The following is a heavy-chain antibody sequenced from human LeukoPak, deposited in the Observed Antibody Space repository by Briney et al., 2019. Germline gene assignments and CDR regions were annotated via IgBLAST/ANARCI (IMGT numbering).Heavy chain of an antibody. V-gene: IGHV4-38-2*02. CDR2: IYHSGST. D-gene: IGHD5-18*01. CDR3: ARVRYGIQATGYYYYMDV. J-gene: IGHJ6*03. Sequence: SETLSLTCTVSGYSISSGYYWGWIRQPPGKGLEWIGSIYHSGSTNYNPSLKSRVTISVDTSKNQFSLKLSSVTAADTAVYYCARVRYGIQATGYYYYMDVWGKGTTVTVSS. CDR1: GYSISSGYY.